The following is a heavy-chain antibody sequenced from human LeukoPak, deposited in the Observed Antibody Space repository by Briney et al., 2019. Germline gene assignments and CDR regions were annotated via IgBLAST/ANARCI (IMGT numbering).Heavy chain of an antibody. J-gene: IGHJ4*02. CDR1: GFTVSSNY. Sequence: GGSLRLSCAASGFTVSSNYMSWVRQAPGKGLEWVSVIYSGGSTYYADSVKGRFTISRDNSKNTLYLQMNSLRAEDTAVYYCAKADYYYDSSGYYRGMAGFDYWGQGTLVTVSS. CDR3: AKADYYYDSSGYYRGMAGFDY. V-gene: IGHV3-53*01. CDR2: IYSGGST. D-gene: IGHD3-22*01.